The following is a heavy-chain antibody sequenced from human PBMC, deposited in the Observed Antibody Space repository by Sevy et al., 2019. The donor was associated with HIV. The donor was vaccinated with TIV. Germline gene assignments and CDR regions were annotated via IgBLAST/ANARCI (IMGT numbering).Heavy chain of an antibody. CDR2: INHSGST. V-gene: IGHV4-34*01. J-gene: IGHJ4*02. CDR1: GGSFSGYY. Sequence: SETLSLTCAVYGGSFSGYYWSWIRQPPGKGLEWIGEINHSGSTNYNPSLKSRVTISVDTSKNQFLLRLSSVTAADTAGYYCARGGDILTGSVPDYWGQGTLVTVSS. CDR3: ARGGDILTGSVPDY. D-gene: IGHD3-9*01.